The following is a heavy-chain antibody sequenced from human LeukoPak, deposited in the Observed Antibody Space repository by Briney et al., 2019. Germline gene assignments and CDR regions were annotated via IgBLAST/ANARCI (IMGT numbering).Heavy chain of an antibody. Sequence: GGSLRLSCETSGFTFSHAWMSWVRQAPGKGLEWVGRTKSKSDGGTTEYAAPVKGRFTISRDDSKSIAYLQMNSLKTEDTAVYYCTRAMNVLRYFDWSRGAFDIWGQGTMVTVSS. CDR1: GFTFSHAW. CDR2: TKSKSDGGTT. V-gene: IGHV3-15*01. J-gene: IGHJ3*02. CDR3: TRAMNVLRYFDWSRGAFDI. D-gene: IGHD3-9*01.